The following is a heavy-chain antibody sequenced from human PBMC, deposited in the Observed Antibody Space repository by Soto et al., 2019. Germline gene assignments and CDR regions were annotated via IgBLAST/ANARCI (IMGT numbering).Heavy chain of an antibody. Sequence: ASVKVSCKASGYTFTGYYMHWVRQAPGQGLEWMAWINAGNGNTKYSQKFQGRVTITRDTSASTAYMELSSLRSEDTAVYYCARGSSSRGMDVWGQGTTVTVSS. CDR1: GYTFTGYY. J-gene: IGHJ6*02. CDR2: INAGNGNT. CDR3: ARGSSSRGMDV. V-gene: IGHV1-3*01.